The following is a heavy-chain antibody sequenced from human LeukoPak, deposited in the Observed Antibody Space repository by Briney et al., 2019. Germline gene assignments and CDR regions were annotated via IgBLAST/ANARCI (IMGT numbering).Heavy chain of an antibody. J-gene: IGHJ4*02. CDR1: GFTFSSYS. D-gene: IGHD5-12*01. Sequence: GGSLRLSCAASGFTFSSYSMNWVRQAPGKGLEWVSSISSSSSYIYYADSLKGRFTISRDNAKNSLYLQMNSLRAEDTAVYYCARYVATTHYFDYWGQGTLVTVSS. V-gene: IGHV3-21*01. CDR3: ARYVATTHYFDY. CDR2: ISSSSSYI.